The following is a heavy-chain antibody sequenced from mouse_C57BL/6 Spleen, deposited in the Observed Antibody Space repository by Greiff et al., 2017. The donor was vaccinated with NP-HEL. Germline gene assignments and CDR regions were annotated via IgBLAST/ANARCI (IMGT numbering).Heavy chain of an antibody. Sequence: QVQLQQPGAELVKPGASVKLSCKASGYTFTSYWMHWVKQRPGQGLEWIGMIHPNSGSTNYNEKFKSKATLTVEKSSSTAYMQLSSLTSEDSAVYYCSNPVVDPDYWGQGTTLTVSS. J-gene: IGHJ2*01. V-gene: IGHV1-64*01. D-gene: IGHD1-1*01. CDR2: IHPNSGST. CDR3: SNPVVDPDY. CDR1: GYTFTSYW.